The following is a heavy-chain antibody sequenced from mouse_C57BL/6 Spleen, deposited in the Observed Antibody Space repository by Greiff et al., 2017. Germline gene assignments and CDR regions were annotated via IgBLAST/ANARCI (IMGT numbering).Heavy chain of an antibody. Sequence: EVKLVESGGGLVKPGGSLKLSCAASGFTFSDYGMHWVRQAPEKGLEWVAYISSGSSTIYYADTVKGRFTISRDNAKNTLFLQMTSLRSEDTAMYYCAKTTVVATRGLDYWGQGTTLTVSS. CDR1: GFTFSDYG. J-gene: IGHJ2*01. D-gene: IGHD1-1*01. V-gene: IGHV5-17*01. CDR2: ISSGSSTI. CDR3: AKTTVVATRGLDY.